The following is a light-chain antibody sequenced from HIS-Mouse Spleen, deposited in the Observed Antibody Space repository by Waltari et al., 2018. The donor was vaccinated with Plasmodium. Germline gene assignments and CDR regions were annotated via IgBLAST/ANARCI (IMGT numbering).Light chain of an antibody. CDR2: QDS. CDR1: KLGDKY. Sequence: SYELTQPPSVSVSPGQTASITCSGDKLGDKYACWYEQKQGQSPGLVIYQDSKRPSGIPVRVAGYHDRNTATLTISGSQAMDEAYYYCQAWHSSTVVFGGGTKLTVL. J-gene: IGLJ2*01. V-gene: IGLV3-1*01. CDR3: QAWHSSTVV.